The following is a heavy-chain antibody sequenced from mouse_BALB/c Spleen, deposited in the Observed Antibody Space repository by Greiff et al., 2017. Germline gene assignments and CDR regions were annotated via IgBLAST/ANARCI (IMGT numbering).Heavy chain of an antibody. CDR3: ASHGNYEYYYAMDY. CDR1: GYTFTSYT. V-gene: IGHV1-4*01. Sequence: VQLQQSGAELARPGASVKMSCKASGYTFTSYTMHWVKQRPGQGLEWIGYINPSSGYTNYNQKFKDKATLTADKSSSTAYMQLSSLTSEDSAVYYCASHGNYEYYYAMDYGGQGTSVTVSS. D-gene: IGHD2-1*01. CDR2: INPSSGYT. J-gene: IGHJ4*01.